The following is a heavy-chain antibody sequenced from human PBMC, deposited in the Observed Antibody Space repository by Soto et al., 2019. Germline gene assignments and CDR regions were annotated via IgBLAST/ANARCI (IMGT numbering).Heavy chain of an antibody. CDR2: IWYDGSNK. Sequence: GGSLRLSCAASGFSFSSFGMSWVRQAPGKGLEWVAVIWYDGSNKYYADSVKGRFTISRDNSKNTLYLQMNSLRAEDTAVYYCARDKLRMIVGDSLDPWGQGTLVTVSS. J-gene: IGHJ5*02. CDR3: ARDKLRMIVGDSLDP. CDR1: GFSFSSFG. V-gene: IGHV3-33*08. D-gene: IGHD1-26*01.